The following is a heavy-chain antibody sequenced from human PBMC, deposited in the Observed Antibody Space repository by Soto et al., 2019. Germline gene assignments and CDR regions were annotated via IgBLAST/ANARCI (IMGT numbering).Heavy chain of an antibody. J-gene: IGHJ4*02. CDR2: IWFDGSTK. D-gene: IGHD1-26*01. CDR1: GFTFSSYG. CDR3: ARDPGRSYGPD. Sequence: GGSLRLSCAASGFTFSSYGMHWVRQAPGKGLEWVAVIWFDGSTKYYADSVKGRFTISRDNSESTLYLQMNSLRAEDTAVYYCARDPGRSYGPDWGQGTLVTVSS. V-gene: IGHV3-33*01.